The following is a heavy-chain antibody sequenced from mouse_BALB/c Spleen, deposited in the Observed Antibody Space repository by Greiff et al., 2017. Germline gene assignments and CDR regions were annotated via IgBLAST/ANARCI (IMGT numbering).Heavy chain of an antibody. D-gene: IGHD2-10*01. CDR2: IDPSDSET. J-gene: IGHJ2*01. CDR1: GYSFTSYW. CDR3: ARKTYYGNYDFDY. V-gene: IGHV1S126*01. Sequence: QVQLKQSGPQLVRPGASVKISCKASGYSFTSYWMHWVKQRPGQGLEWIGMIDPSDSETRLNQKFKDKATLTVDKSSSTAYMQLSSPTSEDSAVYYCARKTYYGNYDFDYWGQGTTLTVSS.